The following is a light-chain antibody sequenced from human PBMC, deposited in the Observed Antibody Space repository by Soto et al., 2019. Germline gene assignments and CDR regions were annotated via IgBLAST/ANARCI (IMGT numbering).Light chain of an antibody. Sequence: IQLTQSPSSLSASVGDRVTITCRASQGISSSLAWYQQKPGKAPKLLIYAASTLQSGVPSRFSGSGSGTDVTLTNSCLQPGDFATYYCQHLKTFGQGTRLEIK. J-gene: IGKJ5*01. CDR3: QHLKT. CDR1: QGISSS. V-gene: IGKV1-9*01. CDR2: AAS.